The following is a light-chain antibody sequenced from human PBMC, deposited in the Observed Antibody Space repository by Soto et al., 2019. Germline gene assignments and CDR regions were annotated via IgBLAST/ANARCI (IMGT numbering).Light chain of an antibody. V-gene: IGKV1-5*03. CDR3: QQYNSYPLT. Sequence: DIQMTQSLATLSASVGDRVTITCRASQSISSWLAWYQQKPGKAPKLLIYKASSLESGVPSRFSGSGSGTEFTLTISSLQPDDFATYYCQQYNSYPLTFGPGTKVDIK. CDR1: QSISSW. CDR2: KAS. J-gene: IGKJ3*01.